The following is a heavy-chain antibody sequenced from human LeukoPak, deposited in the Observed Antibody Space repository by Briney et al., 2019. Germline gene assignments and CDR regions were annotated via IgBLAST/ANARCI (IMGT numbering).Heavy chain of an antibody. CDR2: IKSKTDGGTT. D-gene: IGHD6-13*01. CDR3: ARGSSSLTMDV. CDR1: GFTFSNAW. J-gene: IGHJ6*02. Sequence: GGSLRLSCAASGFTFSNAWMSWVRQAPGKGLEWVGRIKSKTDGGTTDYAAPVKGRFTISRDNSKNTLYLQMNSLRAGDTAVYYCARGSSSLTMDVWGQGTTVTVSS. V-gene: IGHV3-15*01.